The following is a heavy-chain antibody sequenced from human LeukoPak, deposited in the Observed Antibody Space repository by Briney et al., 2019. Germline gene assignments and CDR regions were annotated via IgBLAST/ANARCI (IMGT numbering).Heavy chain of an antibody. CDR1: GFTVSTNY. V-gene: IGHV3-66*01. CDR3: ARDRSSMVRGNYFDC. Sequence: PGGSLRLSCAASGFTVSTNYMSWVRQVPGRGLEWVSLLYSGGTTSYADSVKGRFTISSDSSKNTLYLQMNSLRAEDTAVYYCARDRSSMVRGNYFDCWGQGTLVTVSS. J-gene: IGHJ4*02. CDR2: LYSGGTT. D-gene: IGHD3-10*01.